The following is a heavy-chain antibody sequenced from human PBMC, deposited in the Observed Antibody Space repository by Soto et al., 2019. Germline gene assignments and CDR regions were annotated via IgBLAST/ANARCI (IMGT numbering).Heavy chain of an antibody. V-gene: IGHV4-39*01. D-gene: IGHD6-13*01. CDR2: IDYDGST. CDR1: GGSISSSNYY. Sequence: QLQLQESGPGLVKPSETLSLTCTVSGGSISSSNYYWGWIRQPPGKGLEWIGNIDYDGSTYYNPSLKSRVTISVDTSTNQFSQKLNSVTAADTAVYYCARPYSSSSSLDYWGQGILVTVSS. J-gene: IGHJ4*02. CDR3: ARPYSSSSSLDY.